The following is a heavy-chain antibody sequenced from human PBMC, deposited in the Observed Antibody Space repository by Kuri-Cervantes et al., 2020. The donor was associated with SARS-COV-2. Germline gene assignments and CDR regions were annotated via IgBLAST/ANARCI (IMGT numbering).Heavy chain of an antibody. CDR3: ARAGTSGSYLGY. Sequence: GESRKSSCAASGFTFDDYGMSWVRQATGKGLEWVPGINWIGVRTGYTDAVKGRFTISRDNAKNSLYLQMNSLRAEDTAFYYCARAGTSGSYLGYWGQGTLVTVSS. V-gene: IGHV3-20*04. D-gene: IGHD1-26*01. J-gene: IGHJ4*02. CDR2: INWIGVRT. CDR1: GFTFDDYG.